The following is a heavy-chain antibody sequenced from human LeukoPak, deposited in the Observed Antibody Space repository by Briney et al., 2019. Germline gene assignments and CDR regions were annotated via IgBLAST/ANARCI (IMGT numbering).Heavy chain of an antibody. J-gene: IGHJ4*02. V-gene: IGHV3-11*01. Sequence: PGGSLRLSCAASGFSFSDHYMTWVRQAPGKGLEWLSYISGSGSDIDYAGSVKGRFTISRDNAKNSLYLQMNILRAEDTAVYYCARGAGRSGSDYWGQGTLVTVFS. D-gene: IGHD6-19*01. CDR2: ISGSGSDI. CDR3: ARGAGRSGSDY. CDR1: GFSFSDHY.